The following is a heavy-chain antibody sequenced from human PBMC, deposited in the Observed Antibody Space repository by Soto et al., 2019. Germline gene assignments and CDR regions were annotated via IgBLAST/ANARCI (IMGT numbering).Heavy chain of an antibody. J-gene: IGHJ6*02. CDR1: GGTFSSYA. Sequence: ASVKVSCKASGGTFSSYAISWVQQAPGQGLEWMGGIIPIFGTANYAQKFQGRVTITADESTSTAYMELSSLRSEDTAVYYCARDSRWDYYGMDVWGQGTTVTVSS. CDR2: IIPIFGTA. V-gene: IGHV1-69*13. D-gene: IGHD1-26*01. CDR3: ARDSRWDYYGMDV.